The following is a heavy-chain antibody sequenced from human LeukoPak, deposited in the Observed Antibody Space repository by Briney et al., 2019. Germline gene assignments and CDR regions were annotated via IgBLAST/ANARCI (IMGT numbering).Heavy chain of an antibody. V-gene: IGHV3-7*01. D-gene: IGHD1-7*01. Sequence: GGSLRLSCAASGFSFSSYWMSWVLQAPGKGREWVANIRQVGSDKYYVYSLKGRIPITRDNARNSLNLQMNTLRAEDTAVYYCARDSFAALTLGTTGDYWVQGILVTVSS. CDR3: ARDSFAALTLGTTGDY. J-gene: IGHJ4*02. CDR1: GFSFSSYW. CDR2: IRQVGSDK.